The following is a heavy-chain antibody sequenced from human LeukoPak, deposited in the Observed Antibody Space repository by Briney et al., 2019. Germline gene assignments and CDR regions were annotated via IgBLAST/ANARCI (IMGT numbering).Heavy chain of an antibody. J-gene: IGHJ4*02. CDR3: ARNYDSNGYPHFDY. D-gene: IGHD3-22*01. V-gene: IGHV4-30-2*01. Sequence: SQTLSLTCTVSGGSISSDGCSWSWIRQPPGKGLEWIGYIYQSGNSFNNPSLKSRVTISIDRSKNQFSLKMSSVTAADTAVYYCARNYDSNGYPHFDYWGQGTLVTVSS. CDR2: IYQSGNS. CDR1: GGSISSDGCS.